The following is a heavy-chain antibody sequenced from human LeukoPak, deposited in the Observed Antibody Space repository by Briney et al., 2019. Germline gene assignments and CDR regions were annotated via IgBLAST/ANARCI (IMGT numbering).Heavy chain of an antibody. CDR1: GFTFTNNW. V-gene: IGHV3-7*01. J-gene: IGHJ3*01. D-gene: IGHD3-9*01. CDR2: MKYDGSKK. Sequence: GRSLRLSCTASGFTFTNNWMTWIRQVPGKGLEWVAIMKYDGSKKYYVDSVEGRFTISRDNAKNSLSLQMNNLRVEDTAVYYCARAALESRYFDWPGTFDFWGQGTMVTVSS. CDR3: ARAALESRYFDWPGTFDF.